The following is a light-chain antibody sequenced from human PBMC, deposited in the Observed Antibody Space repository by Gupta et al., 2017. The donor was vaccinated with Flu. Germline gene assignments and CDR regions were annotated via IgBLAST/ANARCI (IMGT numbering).Light chain of an antibody. J-gene: IGKJ2*01. CDR3: QLYGSSPAYT. Sequence: ATLSCRASQTVAGSFLAWYQQQPGQAPRLLIYGASTRAPGIPDRFSGSGSGTDFTLTITRLEPEDFAVYYCQLYGSSPAYTFGQGTKREI. CDR2: GAS. CDR1: QTVAGSF. V-gene: IGKV3-20*01.